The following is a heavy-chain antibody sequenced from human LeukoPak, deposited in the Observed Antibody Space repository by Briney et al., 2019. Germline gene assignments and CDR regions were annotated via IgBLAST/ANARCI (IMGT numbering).Heavy chain of an antibody. CDR2: TYYRSKWYD. V-gene: IGHV6-1*01. CDR3: ARNNPNSSGWYSFDS. D-gene: IGHD6-19*01. CDR1: GGSVSSNTAA. J-gene: IGHJ4*02. Sequence: SQTPSLTCAISGGSVSSNTAAWNWIRQSPSRGLEWLGRTYYRSKWYDDYAVFVKSRIIINPDTSKNQFYLQLNSVTPEDTAVYYCARNNPNSSGWYSFDSWGQGTLVTVSS.